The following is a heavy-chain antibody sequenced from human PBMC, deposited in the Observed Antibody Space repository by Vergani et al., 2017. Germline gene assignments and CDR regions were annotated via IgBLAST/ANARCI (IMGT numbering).Heavy chain of an antibody. J-gene: IGHJ6*04. CDR1: GFTFNHYA. Sequence: EVQLLESGGDLVQPGGSLRLSCAASGFTFNHYAMNWVRQAPGKGLEWVSVISGSGGSTYYAGSVKGRFTISRDSSKKTLYLQMNSLSAGYTAVYYCAKANPLNSGYDYLYYYNAMDVWGKGTTVTVSS. D-gene: IGHD5-12*01. CDR3: AKANPLNSGYDYLYYYNAMDV. CDR2: ISGSGGST. V-gene: IGHV3-23*01.